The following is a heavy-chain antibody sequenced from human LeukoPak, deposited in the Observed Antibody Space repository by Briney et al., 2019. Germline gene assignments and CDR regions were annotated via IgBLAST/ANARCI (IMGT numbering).Heavy chain of an antibody. Sequence: ASVKVSCKASGGTFSSYAFSWVRQAPGQGLEWMGRIIPILGIANYAQKFQGRVTITADKSTSTAYMELSSLRSEDTAVYYCARDPGTMVRGVIPDYWGQGTLVTVSS. CDR1: GGTFSSYA. CDR3: ARDPGTMVRGVIPDY. V-gene: IGHV1-69*04. CDR2: IIPILGIA. J-gene: IGHJ4*02. D-gene: IGHD3-10*01.